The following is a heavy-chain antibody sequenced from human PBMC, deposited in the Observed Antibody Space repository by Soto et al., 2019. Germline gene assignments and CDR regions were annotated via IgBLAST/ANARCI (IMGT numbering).Heavy chain of an antibody. D-gene: IGHD3-16*02. J-gene: IGHJ5*02. CDR3: ARSSGGVFGIIIEGSNWLAP. CDR2: INFAGTSA. CDR1: GLNFRSHD. Sequence: LRLSCVVSGLNFRSHDMNWVRQPPGKGLEYVSNINFAGTSASYADAVKGRFAISRDNSQNTVYLEMNHLGPEDTAIYYCARSSGGVFGIIIEGSNWLAPWGQGSLVTVSS. V-gene: IGHV3-23*01.